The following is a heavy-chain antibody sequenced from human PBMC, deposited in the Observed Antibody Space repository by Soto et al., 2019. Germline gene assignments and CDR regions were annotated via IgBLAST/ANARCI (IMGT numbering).Heavy chain of an antibody. J-gene: IGHJ3*02. D-gene: IGHD2-15*01. Sequence: GGSLRLSCAASGFTFSSYWMSWVRQAPGKGLEWVANIKQDGSEKYYVDSVKGRFTISRDNAKNSLYLQMNSLRAEDTAVYYCARVDCSGGSCPYDAFDIWGQGTMVTV. CDR2: IKQDGSEK. CDR3: ARVDCSGGSCPYDAFDI. CDR1: GFTFSSYW. V-gene: IGHV3-7*01.